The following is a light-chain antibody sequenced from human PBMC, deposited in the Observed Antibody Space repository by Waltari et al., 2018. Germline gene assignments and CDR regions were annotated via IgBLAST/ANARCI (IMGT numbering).Light chain of an antibody. J-gene: IGLJ7*01. V-gene: IGLV1-51*02. CDR3: GTWDSSLSGAV. CDR1: SSNLGNNY. CDR2: ENT. Sequence: QSVLTQPPSVSAAPGQRVTISCSGGSSNLGNNYVSWYQQFPGTAPKPPIYENTERPSGIPGRFSGSKSGTSATLDITGLQAGDEADYYCGTWDSSLSGAVFGGGTHLTVL.